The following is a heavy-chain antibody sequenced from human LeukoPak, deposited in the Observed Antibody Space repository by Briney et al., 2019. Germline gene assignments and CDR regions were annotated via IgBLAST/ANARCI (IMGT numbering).Heavy chain of an antibody. CDR2: ISYDGSNK. V-gene: IGHV3-30-3*01. J-gene: IGHJ3*02. CDR1: GFTFSSYA. CDR3: ARGPHHFFYSSSSLGAFDI. Sequence: PGRSLRISCAASGFTFSSYAMHWVRQAPGKGLEWVAVISYDGSNKYYADSVKGRFTISRDNSKNTLYLLMNSLRAEDTAVHYCARGPHHFFYSSSSLGAFDIWGQGTMVTVSS. D-gene: IGHD6-6*01.